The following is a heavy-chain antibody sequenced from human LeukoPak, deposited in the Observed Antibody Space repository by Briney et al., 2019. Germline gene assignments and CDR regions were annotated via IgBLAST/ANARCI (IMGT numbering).Heavy chain of an antibody. V-gene: IGHV4-39*01. D-gene: IGHD3/OR15-3a*01. CDR3: ARRRAPGTGFFDY. Sequence: SETLSLTCTVSGGSISSSGYYWAWVRQPPGKGLEWIGNVYYSGTTDYNPSLESRVTIFVDTSKSQFSLRVRSVTAADTAVYYCARRRAPGTGFFDYWGQGALVTVPS. CDR2: VYYSGTT. J-gene: IGHJ4*02. CDR1: GGSISSSGYY.